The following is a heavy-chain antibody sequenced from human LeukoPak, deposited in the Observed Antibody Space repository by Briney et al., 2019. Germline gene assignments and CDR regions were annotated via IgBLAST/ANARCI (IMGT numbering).Heavy chain of an antibody. CDR2: ISYDGSNK. CDR3: ARDTAEDGYGVRNEGMDV. V-gene: IGHV3-30*04. Sequence: GGPLRLSCAASGFTFSSYAMHWVRQAPGKGLEWVAVISYDGSNKYYADSVKGRFTISRDNSKNTLYLQMNSLRAEDTAVYYCARDTAEDGYGVRNEGMDVWGQGTTVTVSS. J-gene: IGHJ6*02. CDR1: GFTFSSYA. D-gene: IGHD5-24*01.